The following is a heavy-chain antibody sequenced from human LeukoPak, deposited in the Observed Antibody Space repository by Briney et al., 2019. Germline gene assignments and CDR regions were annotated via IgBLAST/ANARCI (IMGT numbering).Heavy chain of an antibody. D-gene: IGHD5-18*01. Sequence: GGSLRLSCAGSRFTFSSYAMHWVRQAPGKGLEWVALIWYDGSNKYYADSVKGRFSISRDNSKNTLSLQMNSLRVEDTALYYYARGKRGFIYGSDFWGQGTLVTVSS. J-gene: IGHJ4*02. CDR2: IWYDGSNK. V-gene: IGHV3-33*01. CDR1: RFTFSSYA. CDR3: ARGKRGFIYGSDF.